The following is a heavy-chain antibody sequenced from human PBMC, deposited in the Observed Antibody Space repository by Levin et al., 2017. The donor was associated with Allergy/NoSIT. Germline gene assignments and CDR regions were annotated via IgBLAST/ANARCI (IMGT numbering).Heavy chain of an antibody. D-gene: IGHD1-14*01. CDR1: GFTFRNYG. V-gene: IGHV3-33*01. CDR2: IWYDGSDN. CDR3: ARDRNGATQNWYLDL. Sequence: GGSLRLSCAASGFTFRNYGMHWVRQAPGKGLEWVSVIWYDGSDNSYVDSVKGRFTISRDNSKNTLYLQLNSLRAEDTAVYYCARDRNGATQNWYLDLWGRGTLVSVSS. J-gene: IGHJ2*01.